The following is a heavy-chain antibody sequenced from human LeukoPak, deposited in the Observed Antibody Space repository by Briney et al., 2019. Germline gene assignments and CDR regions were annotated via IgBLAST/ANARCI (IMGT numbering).Heavy chain of an antibody. CDR3: ATLGRTGDAFDI. CDR1: GGTFSSYA. Sequence: SVEVSCKASGGTFSSYAISWVRQAPGQGLEWMGGIIPIFGTANYAQKFQGRVTITADESTSTAYMELSSLRSEDTAVYYCATLGRTGDAFDIWGQGTMVTVSS. V-gene: IGHV1-69*01. CDR2: IIPIFGTA. D-gene: IGHD7-27*01. J-gene: IGHJ3*02.